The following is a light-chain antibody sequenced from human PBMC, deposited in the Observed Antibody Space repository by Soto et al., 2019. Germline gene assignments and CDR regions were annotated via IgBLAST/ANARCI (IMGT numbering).Light chain of an antibody. CDR2: WTS. J-gene: IGKJ4*01. Sequence: DIVMTQSPDSLAVSLGERATINCKSSQSVLYSSNNKNYVAWYQQRPGQPPKLLIYWTSIGESGVAGRFSGSESGTDFNLTIGSLQDEDMSVYYCQEYYSPPLTFGGGTKVEIK. V-gene: IGKV4-1*01. CDR3: QEYYSPPLT. CDR1: QSVLYSSNNKNY.